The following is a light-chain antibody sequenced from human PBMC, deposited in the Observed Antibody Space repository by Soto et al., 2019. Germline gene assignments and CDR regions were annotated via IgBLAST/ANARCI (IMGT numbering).Light chain of an antibody. J-gene: IGLJ3*02. Sequence: QSALTQPPSASGSPGQSVTISCTGTSSDVGGYNYVSWYQQHPGKAPKLMIYGVSKRPSGVPDRFSGSKSGNTASLTVSGLQAEDEGDYYCSSYAGSNNWVFGGGTKLTVL. V-gene: IGLV2-8*01. CDR2: GVS. CDR1: SSDVGGYNY. CDR3: SSYAGSNNWV.